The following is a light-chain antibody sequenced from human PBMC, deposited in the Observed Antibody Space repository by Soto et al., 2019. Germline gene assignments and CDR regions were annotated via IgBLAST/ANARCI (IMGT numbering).Light chain of an antibody. CDR2: DAS. Sequence: DIQMTQSPSSLSASVGDRVTITCQESQDISNYLNWYQQKPGKAPKLLIYDASNLETGVPSRFSGSGSRKDSNFTISSLQPEDIATYYCQQYDNLPFTFGGGTKVEIK. J-gene: IGKJ4*01. CDR3: QQYDNLPFT. CDR1: QDISNY. V-gene: IGKV1-33*01.